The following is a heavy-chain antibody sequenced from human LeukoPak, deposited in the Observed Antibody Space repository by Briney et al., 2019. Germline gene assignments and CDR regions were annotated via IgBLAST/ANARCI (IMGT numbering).Heavy chain of an antibody. D-gene: IGHD6-13*01. J-gene: IGHJ4*02. V-gene: IGHV1-46*01. CDR1: GYTFTSYD. CDR2: INPSGGST. CDR3: ARARPIAAAVDFDY. Sequence: GASVKVSCKASGYTFTSYDINWVRQAPGQGLEWMGIINPSGGSTSYAQKFQGRVTMTRDTSTSTVYMELSSLRSEDTAVYYCARARPIAAAVDFDYWGQGTLVTVSS.